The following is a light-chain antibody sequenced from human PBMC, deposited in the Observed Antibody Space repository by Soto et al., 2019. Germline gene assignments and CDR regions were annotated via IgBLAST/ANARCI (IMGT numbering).Light chain of an antibody. Sequence: DIQMTQSPSSLSASVGDRVTITCRASQDITNFLSWYQQKPGKAPNLLICAASSFQSGVPSRFSVSGIGTDFTLTITSLQPEDFATYYCQQSYTLPWTLGQGTKVEIK. V-gene: IGKV1-39*01. J-gene: IGKJ1*01. CDR2: AAS. CDR3: QQSYTLPWT. CDR1: QDITNF.